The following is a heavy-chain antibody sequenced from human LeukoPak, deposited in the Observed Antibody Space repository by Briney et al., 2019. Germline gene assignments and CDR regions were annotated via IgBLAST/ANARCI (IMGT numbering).Heavy chain of an antibody. CDR3: ARDGDSYGHDY. D-gene: IGHD5-18*01. CDR2: IYYSGST. J-gene: IGHJ4*02. Sequence: SETLSLTCTVSGGSISSYYWSWIRQPPGKGLEWIGYIYYSGSTNYNPSLKSRVTLSVDTSKNQFSLKLSSVTAADTAVYYCARDGDSYGHDYWGQGTLVTVSS. V-gene: IGHV4-59*01. CDR1: GGSISSYY.